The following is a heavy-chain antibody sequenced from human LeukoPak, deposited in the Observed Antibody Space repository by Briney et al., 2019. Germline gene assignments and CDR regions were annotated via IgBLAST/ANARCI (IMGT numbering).Heavy chain of an antibody. CDR3: AKDSYYDSSGYLDY. Sequence: GGSLRLSCAASGFTFSSHAMSRVRQAPGKGLEWVSGISWNSGSIGYADSVKGRFTISRDNAKNSLYLQMNSLRAEDTALYYCAKDSYYDSSGYLDYWGQGTLVTVSS. CDR2: ISWNSGSI. D-gene: IGHD3-22*01. CDR1: GFTFSSHA. J-gene: IGHJ4*02. V-gene: IGHV3-9*01.